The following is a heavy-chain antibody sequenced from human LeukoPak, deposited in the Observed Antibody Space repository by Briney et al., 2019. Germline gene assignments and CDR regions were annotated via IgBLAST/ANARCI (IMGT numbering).Heavy chain of an antibody. V-gene: IGHV4-59*01. D-gene: IGHD3-3*01. CDR2: IYYSGST. J-gene: IGHJ4*02. Sequence: SETLSLTCTVSGGSISSYYWSWIRQPPGKGLEWIGYIYYSGSTNYNPSLKSRVTISVDTSKNQFSLKLSSVTAADTAVYYCASWLWSGTFNYWGQGILVTVSS. CDR3: ASWLWSGTFNY. CDR1: GGSISSYY.